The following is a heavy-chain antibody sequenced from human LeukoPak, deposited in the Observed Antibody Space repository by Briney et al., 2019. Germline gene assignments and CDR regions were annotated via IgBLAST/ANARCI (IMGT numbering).Heavy chain of an antibody. J-gene: IGHJ5*02. CDR1: GYTFTGYY. CDR3: ARSTTLWFGDRWFDP. CDR2: INPNSGGT. D-gene: IGHD3-10*01. Sequence: ASVKVSCKASGYTFTGYYMHWVRQAPGQGLEWMGWINPNSGGTNYAQKLQGRVTMTTDTSTSTAYMELRSLRSDDTAVYYCARSTTLWFGDRWFDPWGQGTLVTVSS. V-gene: IGHV1-2*02.